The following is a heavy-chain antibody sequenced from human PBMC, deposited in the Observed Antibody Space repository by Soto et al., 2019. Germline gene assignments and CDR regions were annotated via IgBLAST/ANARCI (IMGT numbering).Heavy chain of an antibody. V-gene: IGHV3-30*18. J-gene: IGHJ4*02. D-gene: IGHD4-4*01. CDR3: AKALTTLTTPVPDY. CDR1: GFTFSSYG. CDR2: ISYDGSNK. Sequence: QVQLVESGGGVVQPGRSLRLSCAASGFTFSSYGMHWVRQAPGKGLEWVAVISYDGSNKYYADSVKGRFTISRDNSKNTLYLQMNSLRAEDTAVYYCAKALTTLTTPVPDYWGQGTLVTVSS.